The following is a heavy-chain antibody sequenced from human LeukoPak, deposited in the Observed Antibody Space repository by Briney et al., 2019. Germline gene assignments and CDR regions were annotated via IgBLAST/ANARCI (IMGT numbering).Heavy chain of an antibody. V-gene: IGHV4-39*01. CDR3: ARQDLRYYDSRGDFDY. Sequence: SETLSLTCTVSGGSISSSSYYWGWIRQPAGEGVEWIGSIYYSGSTYYNASLKSRVTISVDKSKNQFSLKLSSVTAADTAVYYRARQDLRYYDSRGDFDYWGQGTLVTVSS. CDR1: GGSISSSSYY. J-gene: IGHJ4*02. D-gene: IGHD3-22*01. CDR2: IYYSGST.